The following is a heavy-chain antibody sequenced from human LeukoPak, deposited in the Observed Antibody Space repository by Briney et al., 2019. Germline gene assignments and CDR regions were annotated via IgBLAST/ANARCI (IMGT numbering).Heavy chain of an antibody. CDR3: ARAPLVLQYRWWFDP. D-gene: IGHD5-24*01. J-gene: IGHJ5*02. CDR2: ISGSGDTI. CDR1: EFTFSSYE. Sequence: PGGSLRLSCAASEFTFSSYEMNWIRQAPGKGLEWISYISGSGDTIYYADSVKGRFTISRDNAKNSLYLQMNSLRAEDTAVYHCARAPLVLQYRWWFDPWGQGTLVTVSS. V-gene: IGHV3-48*03.